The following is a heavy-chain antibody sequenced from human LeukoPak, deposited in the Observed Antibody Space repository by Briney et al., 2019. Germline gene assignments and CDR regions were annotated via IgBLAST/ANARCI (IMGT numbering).Heavy chain of an antibody. Sequence: GGSLRLSCAASGFTFSSYGMHWVRQAPGKGLEWVAFIRYDGSNKYYADSVKGRFTISRDNSKDTLYLQMNSLRAEDTAVYYCAKDLPDYYGSGSPPDYWGQGTLVTVSS. CDR1: GFTFSSYG. CDR3: AKDLPDYYGSGSPPDY. D-gene: IGHD3-10*01. J-gene: IGHJ4*02. CDR2: IRYDGSNK. V-gene: IGHV3-30*02.